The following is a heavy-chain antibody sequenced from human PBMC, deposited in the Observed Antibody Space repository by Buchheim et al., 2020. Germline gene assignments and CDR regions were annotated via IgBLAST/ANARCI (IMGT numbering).Heavy chain of an antibody. Sequence: QLQLQESGPGLVKPSETLSLTCTVSGGSISNSAYFWGWIRQPPGKGPEWIATIRYSGTTYFNPSLQHRVTISVDTFKNQLPLTLRSVTAADTALYYCARENRDGYRNGVDVWGQGTT. D-gene: IGHD5-24*01. CDR1: GGSISNSAYF. V-gene: IGHV4-39*07. CDR2: IRYSGTT. CDR3: ARENRDGYRNGVDV. J-gene: IGHJ6*02.